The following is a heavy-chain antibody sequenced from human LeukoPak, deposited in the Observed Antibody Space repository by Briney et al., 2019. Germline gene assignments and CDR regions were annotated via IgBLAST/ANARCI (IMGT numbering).Heavy chain of an antibody. J-gene: IGHJ4*02. CDR1: GFNFHHYA. D-gene: IGHD5-24*01. CDR3: ARDNNCDY. V-gene: IGHV3-30-3*01. CDR2: ISFDGGNE. Sequence: GGSLRLSCAASGFNFHHYAMHWVRQVAGKGLEWVAVISFDGGNEYSADSVKGRFTISRDDSKNTLYLQMNSLSAEDTAVYYCARDNNCDYWGQGTLVTVSS.